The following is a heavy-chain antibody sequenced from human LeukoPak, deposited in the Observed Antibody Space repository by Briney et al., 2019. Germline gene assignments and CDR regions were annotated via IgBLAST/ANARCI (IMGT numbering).Heavy chain of an antibody. J-gene: IGHJ4*02. V-gene: IGHV4-59*12. CDR2: VYYSGST. CDR3: ARDHYYDSSGHNYFDY. D-gene: IGHD3-22*01. Sequence: SETLSLTCTVSGGPISSYYWSWIRQPPGKGLEWIGYVYYSGSTKYNPSLKSRVTISVDTSKKQLSLKLSSVTAADTAVYYCARDHYYDSSGHNYFDYWGQGTLVTVSS. CDR1: GGPISSYY.